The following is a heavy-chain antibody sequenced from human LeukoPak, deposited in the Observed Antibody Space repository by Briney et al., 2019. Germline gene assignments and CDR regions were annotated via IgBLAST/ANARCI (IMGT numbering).Heavy chain of an antibody. CDR2: IKYDGSDE. Sequence: GGSLRLSCAASGFTFSSYAMSWVRQAPGKGLEWVAFIKYDGSDEEYADSVKGRFTISRDNSKNTLYLQVNSLRAEDTAVYYCARYGSGSKYKDPFGYWGQGTLVTVSS. CDR3: ARYGSGSKYKDPFGY. CDR1: GFTFSSYA. D-gene: IGHD3-10*01. V-gene: IGHV3-30*02. J-gene: IGHJ4*02.